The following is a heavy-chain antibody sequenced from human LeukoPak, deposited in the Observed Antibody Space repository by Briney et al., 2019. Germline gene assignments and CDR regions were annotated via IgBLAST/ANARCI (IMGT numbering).Heavy chain of an antibody. CDR2: ISYDGNNK. V-gene: IGHV3-30*18. CDR1: GFTFSNYG. D-gene: IGHD3-9*01. CDR3: AKDVRYFDWVDAFDI. Sequence: GGSLRLSCAASGFTFSNYGMHWVRQAPGRGLEWVAVISYDGNNKYYADSVKSRFTISRDNSKNTLYLQMNSLRAEDTAVYYCAKDVRYFDWVDAFDIWGRGTMVTVSS. J-gene: IGHJ3*02.